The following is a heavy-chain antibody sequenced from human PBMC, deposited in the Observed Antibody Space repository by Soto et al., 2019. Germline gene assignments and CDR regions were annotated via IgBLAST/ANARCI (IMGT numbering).Heavy chain of an antibody. Sequence: ASVKVSCKASGYTFTGYYMHWVRQAPGQGLEWMGWINPNSGGTNYAQKFQGWVTMTRDTSISTAYMELSRLRSDDTAVYYCARVEYSSPSAAFDIWGQGTMVTVSS. J-gene: IGHJ3*02. V-gene: IGHV1-2*04. CDR3: ARVEYSSPSAAFDI. CDR1: GYTFTGYY. D-gene: IGHD6-6*01. CDR2: INPNSGGT.